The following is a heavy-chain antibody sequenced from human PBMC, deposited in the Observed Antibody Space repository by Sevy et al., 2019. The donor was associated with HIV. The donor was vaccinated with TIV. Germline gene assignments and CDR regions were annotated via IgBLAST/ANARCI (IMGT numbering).Heavy chain of an antibody. V-gene: IGHV3-23*01. J-gene: IGHJ5*02. CDR3: AKGGSPAKYNWFDP. CDR2: ISGSGGST. CDR1: GFTFSSYA. Sequence: GGSLRLSCAVSGFTFSSYAMSWVRQAPGKGLEWVSAISGSGGSTYYADSVKGRFTISRDNSKNTLYLQMNSLRAEDTAVYYCAKGGSPAKYNWFDPWGQGTLVTVSS.